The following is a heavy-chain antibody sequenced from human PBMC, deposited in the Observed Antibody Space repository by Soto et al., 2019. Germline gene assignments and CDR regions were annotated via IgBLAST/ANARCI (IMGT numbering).Heavy chain of an antibody. V-gene: IGHV3-23*01. CDR2: ISGSGGST. Sequence: GGSLRLSCAASGFTFSSYAMSWVRQAPGKGLEWVSAISGSGGSTYYANSVKGRFTISRDNSKNTLYLQMNSLRAEDTAVYYCAKVAGYRSTLNWFDPWGQGTLVTVPS. CDR3: AKVAGYRSTLNWFDP. J-gene: IGHJ5*02. D-gene: IGHD6-19*01. CDR1: GFTFSSYA.